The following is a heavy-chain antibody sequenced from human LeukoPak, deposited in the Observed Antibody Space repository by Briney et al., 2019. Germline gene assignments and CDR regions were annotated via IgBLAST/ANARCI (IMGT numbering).Heavy chain of an antibody. Sequence: GSLRLSCAASGFTFSSYAMSWVRQAPGKGLEWVPAISGSGGSTYYADSVKGRFTISRDNSKNTLYLQMNSLRAEDTAVYYCAKDGGEIVPAAMPNDAFDIWGQGTMVTVSS. CDR2: ISGSGGST. CDR1: GFTFSSYA. CDR3: AKDGGEIVPAAMPNDAFDI. V-gene: IGHV3-23*01. D-gene: IGHD2-2*01. J-gene: IGHJ3*02.